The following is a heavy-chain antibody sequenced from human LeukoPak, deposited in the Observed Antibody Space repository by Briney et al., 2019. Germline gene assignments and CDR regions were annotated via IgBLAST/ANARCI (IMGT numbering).Heavy chain of an antibody. D-gene: IGHD6-19*01. J-gene: IGHJ4*02. CDR3: AGSPYSSGWYGVGY. CDR2: ISYDGSSK. CDR1: GFTFSSYA. Sequence: GGSLRLSCAASGFTFSSYAMHWVRQAPGKGLEWVAVISYDGSSKYYADSVKGRFTISRDNPKNTLHLQMNSLRAEDTAVYYCAGSPYSSGWYGVGYWGQGTLVTVSS. V-gene: IGHV3-30-3*01.